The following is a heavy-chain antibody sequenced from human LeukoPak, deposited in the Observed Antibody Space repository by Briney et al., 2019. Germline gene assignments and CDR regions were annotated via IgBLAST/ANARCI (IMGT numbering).Heavy chain of an antibody. CDR2: INPNSGGT. V-gene: IGHV1-2*02. D-gene: IGHD1/OR15-1a*01. CDR3: AREPGTRGYYGMDV. CDR1: GYTFTGYY. J-gene: IGHJ6*02. Sequence: ASVKVSCKASGYTFTGYYMHWVRQAPGQGLEWMGWINPNSGGTNYAQKFQGRATMTRDKSISTAYMELSRLRSDDTAVYYCAREPGTRGYYGMDVWGQGTTVTVSS.